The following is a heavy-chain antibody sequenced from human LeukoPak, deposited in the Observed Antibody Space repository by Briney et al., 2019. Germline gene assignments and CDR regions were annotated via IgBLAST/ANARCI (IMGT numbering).Heavy chain of an antibody. CDR2: INHSGST. J-gene: IGHJ6*02. D-gene: IGHD1-26*01. V-gene: IGHV4-34*01. CDR1: GGSFSGYY. Sequence: SETLSLTCAVYGGSFSGYYWSWIRQPPGKGLEWIGEINHSGSTNYNPSLKSRVTISVDTSKNQFSLKLSSVTAADTAVYYCAKVNCGIVGATGGYYYYYGMDVWGQGTTVTVSS. CDR3: AKVNCGIVGATGGYYYYYGMDV.